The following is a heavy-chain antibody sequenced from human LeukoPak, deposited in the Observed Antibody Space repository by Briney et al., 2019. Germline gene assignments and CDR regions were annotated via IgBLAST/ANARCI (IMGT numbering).Heavy chain of an antibody. Sequence: GRSLRLSCAASGFTFHNYAMNWVRQAPGKGLEWVSTIGGGGGVTYYADSVKGRFTTSRDYSNNTVSLQMNNLTVDDTAVYYCARGGQQVTQGIDYWGQGALLTVSS. CDR1: GFTFHNYA. CDR2: IGGGGGVT. V-gene: IGHV3-23*01. J-gene: IGHJ4*02. CDR3: ARGGQQVTQGIDY. D-gene: IGHD6-13*01.